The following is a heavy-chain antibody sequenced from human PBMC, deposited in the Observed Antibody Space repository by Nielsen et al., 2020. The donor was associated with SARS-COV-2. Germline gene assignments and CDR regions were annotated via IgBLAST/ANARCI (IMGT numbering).Heavy chain of an antibody. CDR3: AREYVDTAMVTRVVGSWFDP. CDR2: IIPIFGTA. D-gene: IGHD5-18*01. V-gene: IGHV1-69*01. J-gene: IGHJ5*02. Sequence: WVRQAPGQGLEWMGGIIPIFGTANYAQKFQGRVTITADESTSTAYMELSSLRSEDTAVYYCAREYVDTAMVTRVVGSWFDPWGQGTLVTVSS.